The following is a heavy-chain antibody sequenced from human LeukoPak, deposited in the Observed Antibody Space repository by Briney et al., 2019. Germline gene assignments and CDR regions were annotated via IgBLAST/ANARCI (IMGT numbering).Heavy chain of an antibody. CDR3: ARGEYSSSIPEDY. D-gene: IGHD6-6*01. J-gene: IGHJ4*02. CDR1: GYTFTSYD. Sequence: GSSVKVSCKASGYTFTSYDINWVRQATGEGLEWMGWMNPNSGNTGYAQKFQGRVTITRNTSISTAYMELSSLRSEDTAVYYCARGEYSSSIPEDYWGQGTLVTVSS. V-gene: IGHV1-8*03. CDR2: MNPNSGNT.